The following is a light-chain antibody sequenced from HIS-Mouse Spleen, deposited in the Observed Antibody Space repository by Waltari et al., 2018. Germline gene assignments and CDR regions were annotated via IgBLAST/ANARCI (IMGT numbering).Light chain of an antibody. V-gene: IGLV2-14*03. Sequence: QSALTQPASVSGSPGQSITISCTGTSSDVGGYNYVSWYQQHPGKAPKLMFYDFSNRPAGVSNRFSGSKSGNTASLTISGLQAEDEADYYCSSYTSSSTRVFGGGTKLTVL. J-gene: IGLJ3*02. CDR3: SSYTSSSTRV. CDR1: SSDVGGYNY. CDR2: DFS.